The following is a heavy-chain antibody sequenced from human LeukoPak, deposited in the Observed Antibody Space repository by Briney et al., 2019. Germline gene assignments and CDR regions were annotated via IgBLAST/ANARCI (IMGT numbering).Heavy chain of an antibody. D-gene: IGHD6-13*01. J-gene: IGHJ5*02. Sequence: GGSLRLSCAASGFTFSDYYMSWIRQAPGKGLEWVSYISSSGSTIYYADSVKGRFTISRDNAKNSLYLQMNSLRAEDTAVHYCARMHGSSWYALGWFDPWGQGTLVTVSS. V-gene: IGHV3-11*01. CDR3: ARMHGSSWYALGWFDP. CDR2: ISSSGSTI. CDR1: GFTFSDYY.